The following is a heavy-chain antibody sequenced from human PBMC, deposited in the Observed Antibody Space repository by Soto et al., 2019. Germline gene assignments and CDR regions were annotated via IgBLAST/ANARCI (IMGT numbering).Heavy chain of an antibody. J-gene: IGHJ6*02. CDR3: EKDSARGSQVSGGMDV. CDR1: GFNFSSYN. Sequence: GGSLRLSCAASGFNFSSYNINWVRQAPGKGLEWVSSISSASNHIFYADSVKGRFTISRDNAKSSLNLQMNSLRAEDTAVYYCEKDSARGSQVSGGMDVWGQGTTVTVSS. V-gene: IGHV3-21*01. CDR2: ISSASNHI. D-gene: IGHD3-3*01.